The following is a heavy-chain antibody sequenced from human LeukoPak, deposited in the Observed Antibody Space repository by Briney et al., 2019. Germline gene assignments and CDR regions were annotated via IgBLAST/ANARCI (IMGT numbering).Heavy chain of an antibody. Sequence: SQTLSLTCAVSGGSISSGGYSWSWIRQPPGKGLEWIGYIYHSGSTYYNPSLKSRVTISVDRSKNQFSLKLSSVTAADTAVYYCARAHGDCGMDVWGQGTTVTVSS. J-gene: IGHJ6*02. CDR1: GGSISSGGYS. CDR2: IYHSGST. V-gene: IGHV4-30-2*01. CDR3: ARAHGDCGMDV. D-gene: IGHD4-17*01.